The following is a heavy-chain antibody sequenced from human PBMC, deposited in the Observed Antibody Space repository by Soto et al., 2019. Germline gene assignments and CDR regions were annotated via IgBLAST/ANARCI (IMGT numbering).Heavy chain of an antibody. CDR1: GFSLNTYV. V-gene: IGHV3-30*18. Sequence: GGALRLCCPDSGFSLNTYVMDWVRQAPGKGLEWVARILYDGSKEYYADPVKGRFTISRDNSKNTLYLQMDRLRVEDTAVYFCAKGLALMADHWGQGTPVTVSS. D-gene: IGHD2-21*01. CDR2: ILYDGSKE. CDR3: AKGLALMADH. J-gene: IGHJ4*02.